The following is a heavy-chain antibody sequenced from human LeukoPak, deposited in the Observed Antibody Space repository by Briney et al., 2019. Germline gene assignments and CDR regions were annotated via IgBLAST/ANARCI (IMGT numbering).Heavy chain of an antibody. J-gene: IGHJ6*04. CDR3: TTSPHCGSGRRDA. V-gene: IGHV3-15*01. CDR2: IKSKTDGGTT. Sequence: GGSLRLSCTASGFTFSNAWMSWVRQTPGKGLEWLGRIKSKTDGGTTDYVAPVKGRFTISRDDSKTTLYLQMNNLTTEDTAVYYCTTSPHCGSGRRDAWAKGTTVTVSS. CDR1: GFTFSNAW. D-gene: IGHD3-10*01.